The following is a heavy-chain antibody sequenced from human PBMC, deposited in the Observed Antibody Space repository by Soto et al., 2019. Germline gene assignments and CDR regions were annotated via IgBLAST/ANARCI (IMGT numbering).Heavy chain of an antibody. Sequence: GGSLRLSCAASGFTVSSNYMSWVRQAPGKGLEWVSAISGSGGSTYYADSVKGRFTISRDNSKNTLYLQMNSLRAEDTAVYYCAKVDCSGGSCYSGWGQGTLVTVSS. D-gene: IGHD2-15*01. CDR2: ISGSGGST. J-gene: IGHJ4*02. CDR1: GFTVSSNY. V-gene: IGHV3-23*01. CDR3: AKVDCSGGSCYSG.